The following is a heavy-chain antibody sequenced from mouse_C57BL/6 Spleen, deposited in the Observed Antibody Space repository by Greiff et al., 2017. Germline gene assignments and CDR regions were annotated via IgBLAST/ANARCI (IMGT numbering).Heavy chain of an antibody. CDR3: ARDPKDY. CDR1: GFTFSSYA. CDR2: ISDGGSYT. J-gene: IGHJ4*01. Sequence: EVQLVESGGGLVKPGGSLKLSCAASGFTFSSYAMSWVRQTPEKRLEWVATISDGGSYTYYPDNVKGRFTISRDNAKNNLYLQMSHLKSEDTAMYYCARDPKDYWGQGTSVTVSS. V-gene: IGHV5-4*01.